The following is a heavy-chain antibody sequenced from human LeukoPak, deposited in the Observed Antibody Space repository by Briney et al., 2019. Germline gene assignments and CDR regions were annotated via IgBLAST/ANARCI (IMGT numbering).Heavy chain of an antibody. J-gene: IGHJ6*02. D-gene: IGHD6-19*01. CDR3: ARGRLVYGMDV. V-gene: IGHV3-21*05. CDR1: GFTFSIHW. Sequence: PGGSLRFSCVASGFTFSIHWMTWVRQAPGKGLEWVSYISSSSSSYTNYADSVKGRFTISRDNAKNSLYLQMNSLRAEDTAVYYCARGRLVYGMDVWGQGTTVTVSS. CDR2: ISSSSSSYT.